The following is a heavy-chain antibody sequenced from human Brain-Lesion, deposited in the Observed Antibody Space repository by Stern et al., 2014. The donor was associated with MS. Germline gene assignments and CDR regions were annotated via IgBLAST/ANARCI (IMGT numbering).Heavy chain of an antibody. Sequence: VQLVESGGGFVQPGGSLRLSCAASGFTFSNYWMHRVRQAPGEGLVWVSRVNNDGRRTSYADSVKGRFTMSRDNAKNTLYLQMNSLRVEDTAIYYCARGERWFDSWGQGTLVTVSS. D-gene: IGHD3-10*01. V-gene: IGHV3-74*02. CDR3: ARGERWFDS. J-gene: IGHJ5*01. CDR1: GFTFSNYW. CDR2: VNNDGRRT.